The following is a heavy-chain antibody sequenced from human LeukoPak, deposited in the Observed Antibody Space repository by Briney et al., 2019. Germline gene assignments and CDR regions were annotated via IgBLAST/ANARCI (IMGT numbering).Heavy chain of an antibody. CDR2: IIPILGIA. CDR1: GGTFSSYA. J-gene: IGHJ3*02. Sequence: SVKVSCKASGGTFSSYAISWVRQAPGQGLEWMGRIIPILGIANYAQKFQGRVTITVDKSTSTAYMELSSLRSEDTAVYYCARIGDYDAFDIWGQGTMVTVSS. V-gene: IGHV1-69*04. CDR3: ARIGDYDAFDI. D-gene: IGHD4-17*01.